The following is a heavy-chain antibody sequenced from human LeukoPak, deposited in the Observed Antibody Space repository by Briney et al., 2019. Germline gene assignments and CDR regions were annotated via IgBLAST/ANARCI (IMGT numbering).Heavy chain of an antibody. V-gene: IGHV3-66*01. CDR2: IYSGGST. D-gene: IGHD6-13*01. CDR3: ATHDSSTTDY. Sequence: GGSLRLSCAASGFTVSSNYMSWVRQAPGKGLEWVSVIYSGGSTYYADSVKGRFTISRGNSKNTLYLQMNSLRAEDTAVYYCATHDSSTTDYWGQGTLVTVSS. CDR1: GFTVSSNY. J-gene: IGHJ4*02.